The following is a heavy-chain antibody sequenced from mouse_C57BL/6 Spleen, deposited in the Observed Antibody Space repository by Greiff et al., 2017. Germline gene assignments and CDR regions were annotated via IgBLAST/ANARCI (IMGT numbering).Heavy chain of an antibody. CDR3: ARKGLYDYGSSYYWYFDV. CDR2: INPNNGGT. Sequence: EVQLQQSGPELVKPGASVKIPCKASGYTFTDYNMDWVKQSHGKSLEWIGDINPNNGGTIYNQKFKGKATLTVDKSSSTAYMELRSLTSEDTAVXYCARKGLYDYGSSYYWYFDVWGTGTTVTVSS. CDR1: GYTFTDYN. V-gene: IGHV1-18*01. D-gene: IGHD1-1*01. J-gene: IGHJ1*03.